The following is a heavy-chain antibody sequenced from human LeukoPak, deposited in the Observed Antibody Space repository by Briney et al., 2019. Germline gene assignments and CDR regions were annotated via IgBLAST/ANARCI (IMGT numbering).Heavy chain of an antibody. CDR1: GFTFSSYE. V-gene: IGHV3-48*03. Sequence: PGGSLRLSCAASGFTFSSYEMNWVRQAPGKGLEWVSYISSSVINIYYADSVKDRFTISRDNTKNSLYLQMNSLRAEDTAVYYCAREGSPYSSSWYYFDYWGQGTLVTVSS. D-gene: IGHD6-13*01. J-gene: IGHJ4*02. CDR3: AREGSPYSSSWYYFDY. CDR2: ISSSVINI.